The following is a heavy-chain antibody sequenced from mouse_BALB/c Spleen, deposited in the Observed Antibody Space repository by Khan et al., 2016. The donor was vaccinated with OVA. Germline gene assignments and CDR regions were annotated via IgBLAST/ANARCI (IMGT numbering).Heavy chain of an antibody. CDR3: TRVITMTTGDYYAMDY. CDR2: ISSGGTYT. J-gene: IGHJ4*01. D-gene: IGHD1-2*01. Sequence: EVELVESGGDLVNPGGSLKLSCAASGFIFSSYGMSWVRQTPDKRLEWVATISSGGTYTYYPDSVKGRFTISRDNAKNTLSLQMSSLKSEDTAMYYCTRVITMTTGDYYAMDYWGQGTSVTVSS. V-gene: IGHV5-6*01. CDR1: GFIFSSYG.